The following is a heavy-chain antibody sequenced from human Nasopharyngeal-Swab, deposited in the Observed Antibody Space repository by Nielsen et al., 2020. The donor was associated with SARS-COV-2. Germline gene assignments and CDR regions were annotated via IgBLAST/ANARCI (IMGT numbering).Heavy chain of an antibody. V-gene: IGHV3-11*01. CDR3: AGVLTGTFYYDSSGYPDY. CDR2: IGSSGGAT. J-gene: IGHJ4*02. Sequence: WIRQPPGKGLEWVSYIGSSGGATYYADSVKGRFTISRDNAKKSLYLQMNSLRAEDTAVYYCAGVLTGTFYYDSSGYPDYWGQGTLVTVSS. D-gene: IGHD3-22*01.